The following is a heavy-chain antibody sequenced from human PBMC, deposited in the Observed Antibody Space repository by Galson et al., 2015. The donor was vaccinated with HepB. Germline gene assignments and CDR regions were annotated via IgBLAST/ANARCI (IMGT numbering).Heavy chain of an antibody. J-gene: IGHJ6*03. CDR3: ARTSIADYYYYMDV. Sequence: PALVKPTQTLTLTCTFSGFSLSTSGMCVSWIRQPPGKALEWLALIDWDDVKYYSTSLKTRLTISKDTSKNQVVLTMTNMDPVDTATYYCARTSIADYYYYMDVWGKGTTVTVSS. V-gene: IGHV2-70*01. CDR2: IDWDDVK. D-gene: IGHD6-6*01. CDR1: GFSLSTSGMC.